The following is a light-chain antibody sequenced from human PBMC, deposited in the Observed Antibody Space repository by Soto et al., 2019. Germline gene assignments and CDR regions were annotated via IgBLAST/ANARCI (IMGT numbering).Light chain of an antibody. CDR1: QSVSSN. Sequence: EIVMTQSPATLSVSPGERATLSCRASQSVSSNLAWYQQKPGQAPRLLIYGASTRATGIPARFSGSGSGTEFTLPITSLQSEDYAVHYCQQYNNWPPWTFGQGTKVEI. V-gene: IGKV3-15*01. CDR3: QQYNNWPPWT. CDR2: GAS. J-gene: IGKJ1*01.